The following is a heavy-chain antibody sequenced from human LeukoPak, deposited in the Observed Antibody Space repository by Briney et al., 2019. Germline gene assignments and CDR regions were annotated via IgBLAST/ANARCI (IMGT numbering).Heavy chain of an antibody. V-gene: IGHV3-23*01. CDR1: GFTFGSHA. J-gene: IGHJ4*02. CDR3: GKTTVGYSSGQKPAWPVDY. CDR2: IFGSGGSP. Sequence: GGSLRLSCEASGFTFGSHAMSWLRQAPGKGLEWVAGIFGSGGSPHYADSVKGRFTISRDNSRNTVYLQINSLRAEDAAVYYCGKTTVGYSSGQKPAWPVDYWGQGTLVTVSS. D-gene: IGHD5-18*01.